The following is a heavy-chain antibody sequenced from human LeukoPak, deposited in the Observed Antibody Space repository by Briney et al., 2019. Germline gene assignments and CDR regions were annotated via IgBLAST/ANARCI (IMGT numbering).Heavy chain of an antibody. CDR1: GYTFTSYG. D-gene: IGHD6-19*01. Sequence: ASVKVSCKASGYTFTSYGISWFRHAPGQGLEWMGWISAYNGNTNYAQKVQGRVTMTTDTSTNTAYMELRSLRSDDTAVYYCARDPPHSSGPTSPCFEYWGQGTLVTVSS. CDR2: ISAYNGNT. V-gene: IGHV1-18*01. CDR3: ARDPPHSSGPTSPCFEY. J-gene: IGHJ4*02.